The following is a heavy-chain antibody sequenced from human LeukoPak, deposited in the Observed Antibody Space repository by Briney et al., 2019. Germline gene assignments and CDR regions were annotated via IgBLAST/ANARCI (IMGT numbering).Heavy chain of an antibody. J-gene: IGHJ4*02. CDR2: IYHSGST. CDR1: GGSISSSNW. Sequence: PSESLSLTCAVSGGSISSSNWWSWVRQPPGKGLEWIGEIYHSGSTNYNPSLKSRVTISVDKSKNQFSLKLSSVTAADTAVYYCARFSSSSWYFFDYWGQGTLVTVSS. D-gene: IGHD6-13*01. CDR3: ARFSSSSWYFFDY. V-gene: IGHV4-4*02.